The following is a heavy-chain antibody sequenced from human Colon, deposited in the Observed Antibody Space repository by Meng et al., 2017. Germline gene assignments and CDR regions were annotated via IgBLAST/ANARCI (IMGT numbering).Heavy chain of an antibody. Sequence: QGEWQESGQGLVKLSQTLSLACIVSGDSVSGGSYWTWIRQSAGKGLEWIGRIHTSGNTNYNPSLKSRVSMSVDTSKNQVSLRLTSLTAADTAVYFCARDQTYYGSGWFDPWGQGTLVTVSS. CDR1: GDSVSGGSY. CDR2: IHTSGNT. J-gene: IGHJ5*02. CDR3: ARDQTYYGSGWFDP. V-gene: IGHV4-61*02. D-gene: IGHD3-10*01.